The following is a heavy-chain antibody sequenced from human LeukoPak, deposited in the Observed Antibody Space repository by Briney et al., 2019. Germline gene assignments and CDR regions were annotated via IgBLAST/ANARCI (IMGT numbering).Heavy chain of an antibody. Sequence: GGSLRLSCAASGFTFSSYSMNWVRQAPGKGLEWVSYISSSSSTIYYANSVKGRFTISRDNAKNSLYLQMNSLRAEDTAVYYCARYEYGGIDYWGQGTLVTVSS. D-gene: IGHD4-23*01. CDR3: ARYEYGGIDY. V-gene: IGHV3-48*04. CDR1: GFTFSSYS. CDR2: ISSSSSTI. J-gene: IGHJ4*02.